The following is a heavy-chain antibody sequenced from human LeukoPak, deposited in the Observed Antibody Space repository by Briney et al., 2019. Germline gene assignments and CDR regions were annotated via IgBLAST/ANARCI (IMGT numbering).Heavy chain of an antibody. V-gene: IGHV1-18*04. D-gene: IGHD3-22*01. Sequence: ASVKVSCKASGYTFTGYYMHWVRQAPGQGLEWMGWISAYNGNTNYAQKFQGRVTVTTDTSTSTAYMELRSLRSDDTAVYYCARDRNYYDSSAYYFFDYWGQGTLVTVSS. CDR1: GYTFTGYY. CDR2: ISAYNGNT. J-gene: IGHJ4*02. CDR3: ARDRNYYDSSAYYFFDY.